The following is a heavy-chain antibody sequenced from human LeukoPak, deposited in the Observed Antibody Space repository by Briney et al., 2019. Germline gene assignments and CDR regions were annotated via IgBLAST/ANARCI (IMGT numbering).Heavy chain of an antibody. D-gene: IGHD5-12*01. CDR2: IYHSGST. CDR1: GGSISSGGYY. J-gene: IGHJ5*02. Sequence: PSETLSLTCTVSGGSISSGGYYWSWIRQPPGKGLEWIGYIYHSGSTYYNPSLKSRVTISVDRSKNQFSLKLSSVTAADTAVYYCARDRPITPLWFDPWGQGTLVTVSS. V-gene: IGHV4-30-2*01. CDR3: ARDRPITPLWFDP.